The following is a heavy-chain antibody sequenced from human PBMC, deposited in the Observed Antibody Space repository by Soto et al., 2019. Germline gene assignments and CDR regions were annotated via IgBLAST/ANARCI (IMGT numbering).Heavy chain of an antibody. D-gene: IGHD2-8*02. CDR3: ARDKITGLFDY. J-gene: IGHJ4*02. Sequence: SETLSLTCAVYGGSFSGYSWTWIRQPPGTGLEWVGEINHSGSTNYNPSLKSRVTTSVDTSKNQFSLKLTSVTAADTAVYYCARDKITGLFDYWGQGTLVTVSS. CDR2: INHSGST. V-gene: IGHV4-34*01. CDR1: GGSFSGYS.